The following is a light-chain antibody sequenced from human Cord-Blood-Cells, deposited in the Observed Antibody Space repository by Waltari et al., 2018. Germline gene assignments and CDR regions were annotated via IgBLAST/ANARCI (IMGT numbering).Light chain of an antibody. CDR1: SSDVGGHNY. Sequence: QSALPQPASVSGSPGQSLTIPCTGTSSDVGGHNYVSWYQQHPGQAPKLMIYDVSKRPSGVSNRFSGSKSGNTASLTISGLQAEDEADYYCSSYTSSSTWVFGGGTKLTVL. V-gene: IGLV2-14*01. J-gene: IGLJ3*02. CDR3: SSYTSSSTWV. CDR2: DVS.